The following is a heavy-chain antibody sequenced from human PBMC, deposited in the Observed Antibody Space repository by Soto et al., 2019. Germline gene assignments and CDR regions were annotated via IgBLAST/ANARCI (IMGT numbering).Heavy chain of an antibody. J-gene: IGHJ3*02. D-gene: IGHD2-15*01. CDR1: GFTFGSYA. CDR3: AKKGLGSLTTFCSGSGCHYAFDM. CDR2: ISGGGDGT. V-gene: IGHV3-23*01. Sequence: EVQLLESGGGLVQPGGSLRLSCAASGFTFGSYAMSWVRQPPGKGLEWVSTISGGGDGTYYADSMKGHFTISRDNSKNTLYLQMNSLRAEDTAIYYCAKKGLGSLTTFCSGSGCHYAFDMWGQGTMVTVSS.